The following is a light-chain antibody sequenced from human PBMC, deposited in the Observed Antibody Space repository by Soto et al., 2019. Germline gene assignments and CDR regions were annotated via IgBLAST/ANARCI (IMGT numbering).Light chain of an antibody. J-gene: IGKJ2*01. CDR2: KTS. CDR3: LQYNSHPYT. CDR1: QNVNIW. V-gene: IGKV1-5*03. Sequence: DIQVTQSPSTLSAYVGDRVIITCRASQNVNIWLAWYQQRPREAPKLLIYKTSSFESGVTSRFSGSGSGTECTLTISSLEPDDFGTYFFLQYNSHPYTFGQGTKLEIK.